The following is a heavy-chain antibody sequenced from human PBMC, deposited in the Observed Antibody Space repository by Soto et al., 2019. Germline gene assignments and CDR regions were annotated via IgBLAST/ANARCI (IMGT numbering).Heavy chain of an antibody. Sequence: QVQLQESGPGLVKPSETLSLTCTVSGGSLNISCWSWIRQPPGKGLEWIGFICYSGSTKYNPSLESPVTMSVDPSKNYFSLKVSSVTAADTAVYYCARGAYYVSPWGHGTLVTVSS. V-gene: IGHV4-59*01. D-gene: IGHD3-16*01. CDR3: ARGAYYVSP. CDR2: ICYSGST. CDR1: GGSLNISC. J-gene: IGHJ5*02.